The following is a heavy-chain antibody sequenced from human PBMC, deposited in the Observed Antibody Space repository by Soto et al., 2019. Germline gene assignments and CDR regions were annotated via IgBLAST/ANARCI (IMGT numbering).Heavy chain of an antibody. J-gene: IGHJ5*02. CDR2: IIPIFGTA. CDR3: ARGGNDFWSGYYWVWFDP. Sequence: QVQLVQSGAEVKKPGSSVKVSCKASGGTFSSYAISWVRQAPGQGLEWMGGIIPIFGTANYAQKFQGRVKITADESTSTAYMELSSLRSEDTAVYYCARGGNDFWSGYYWVWFDPWGQGTLVTVSS. D-gene: IGHD3-3*01. CDR1: GGTFSSYA. V-gene: IGHV1-69*12.